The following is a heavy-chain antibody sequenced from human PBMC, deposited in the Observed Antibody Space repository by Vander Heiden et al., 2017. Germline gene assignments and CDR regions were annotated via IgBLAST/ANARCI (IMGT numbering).Heavy chain of an antibody. Sequence: QLQLQESGPGLVKPSETLSLTCTVSGGSISSSSYYWGWIRQPPGKGLEWIGSIYYSGSTYYNPSLKSRVTISVDTSKNQFSLKLSSVTAADTAVYYCASEVYYYDSSGWDYWGQGTLVTVSS. V-gene: IGHV4-39*01. CDR2: IYYSGST. J-gene: IGHJ4*02. D-gene: IGHD3-22*01. CDR1: GGSISSSSYY. CDR3: ASEVYYYDSSGWDY.